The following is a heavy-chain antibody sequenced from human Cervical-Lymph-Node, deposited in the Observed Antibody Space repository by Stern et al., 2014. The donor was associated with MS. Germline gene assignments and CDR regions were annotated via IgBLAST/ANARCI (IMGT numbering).Heavy chain of an antibody. Sequence: VQLEESGSELKKPGASVKVSCKASGYNLTTYAINWVRQAPGQGLEWMGWVNTKTGNPTFAQGFTGRFVFSLDTSINTAYLRISSLKADDSAMYYCATWGAGSSPPLFYWGQGTLVTVSS. J-gene: IGHJ4*02. CDR1: GYNLTTYA. D-gene: IGHD6-6*01. CDR3: ATWGAGSSPPLFY. V-gene: IGHV7-4-1*02. CDR2: VNTKTGNP.